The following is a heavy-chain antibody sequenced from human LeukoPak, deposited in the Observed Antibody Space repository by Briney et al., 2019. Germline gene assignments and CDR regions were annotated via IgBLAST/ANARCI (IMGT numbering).Heavy chain of an antibody. J-gene: IGHJ4*02. V-gene: IGHV3-23*01. CDR3: AKVTAVLSGGTDY. CDR2: ISGSASST. D-gene: IGHD3-16*01. CDR1: GFTFSNYA. Sequence: GGSLRLSCAASGFTFSNYAMSWVRQAPGKGLEWVSSISGSASSTYYADSVKGRFTISRDNSKNTLYLQMNSLRAEDTDVYYCAKVTAVLSGGTDYWGQGTLVTVSS.